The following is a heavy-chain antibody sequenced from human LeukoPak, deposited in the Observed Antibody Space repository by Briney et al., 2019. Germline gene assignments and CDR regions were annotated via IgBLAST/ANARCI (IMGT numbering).Heavy chain of an antibody. V-gene: IGHV3-53*01. Sequence: GGSLRLSCAASGFTVSSNYMSWVRQAPGKGLEWVSVIYSGGSTYYADSVKGRFTISRDNSKNTLYLQMNSLRAEDTAVYYCARGYGDYGVPFDYWGQGTLVTVSS. D-gene: IGHD4-17*01. CDR1: GFTVSSNY. CDR2: IYSGGST. CDR3: ARGYGDYGVPFDY. J-gene: IGHJ4*02.